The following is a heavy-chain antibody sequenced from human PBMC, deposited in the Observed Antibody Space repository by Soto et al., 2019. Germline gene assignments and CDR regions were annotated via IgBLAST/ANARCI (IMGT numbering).Heavy chain of an antibody. Sequence: VASVKVSCKASGYTFTSYDINWVRQATGQGLEWMGWMNPNSGNTGYAQKFQGRVTMTRNTSISTAYMELSSLRSEDTAVYYCARGQTKRKIFGVVISPRWFDPWGQGTLVTVSS. CDR3: ARGQTKRKIFGVVISPRWFDP. D-gene: IGHD3-3*01. CDR2: MNPNSGNT. CDR1: GYTFTSYD. J-gene: IGHJ5*02. V-gene: IGHV1-8*01.